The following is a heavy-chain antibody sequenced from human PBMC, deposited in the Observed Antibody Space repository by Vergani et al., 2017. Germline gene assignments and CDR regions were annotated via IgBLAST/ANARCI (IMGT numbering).Heavy chain of an antibody. CDR2: IDWDDDK. Sequence: QVTLKESGPALVKPTQTLTLTCTFSGFSLSTSGMRASWIRQPPGKALEWLARIDWDDDKFYSTSLKTRLTISKDTSKNQVVLTMTKMDPVDTATYYCALRYYDFWSGYSLDYWGQGTTVTVSS. J-gene: IGHJ4*03. D-gene: IGHD3-3*01. V-gene: IGHV2-70*04. CDR3: ALRYYDFWSGYSLDY. CDR1: GFSLSTSGMR.